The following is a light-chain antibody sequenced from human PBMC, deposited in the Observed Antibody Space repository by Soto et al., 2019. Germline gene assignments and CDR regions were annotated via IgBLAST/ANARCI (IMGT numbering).Light chain of an antibody. J-gene: IGKJ2*01. Sequence: EIVLTQSPATLSVSPGERATLSCRASQSVSSNLAWYQQKPGQAPRLLIYCASTRATGIPARFSGSGSGTEVTTTISSLQSEEFAVYYCQQYNNWTYTFGQGTKLEIK. CDR1: QSVSSN. CDR2: CAS. V-gene: IGKV3-15*01. CDR3: QQYNNWTYT.